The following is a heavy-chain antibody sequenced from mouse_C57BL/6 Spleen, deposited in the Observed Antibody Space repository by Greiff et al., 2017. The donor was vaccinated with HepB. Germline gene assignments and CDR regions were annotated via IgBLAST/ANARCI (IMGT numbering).Heavy chain of an antibody. V-gene: IGHV5-4*01. CDR3: ARDDFSWFAY. CDR1: GFTFSSYA. Sequence: EVKLMESGGGLVKPGGSLKLSCAASGFTFSSYAMSWVRQTPEKRLEWVATISDGGSYTYYPDNVKGRFTISRDNAKNNLYLQMSYLKSEDTAMYYCARDDFSWFAYWGQGTLVTVSA. CDR2: ISDGGSYT. J-gene: IGHJ3*01.